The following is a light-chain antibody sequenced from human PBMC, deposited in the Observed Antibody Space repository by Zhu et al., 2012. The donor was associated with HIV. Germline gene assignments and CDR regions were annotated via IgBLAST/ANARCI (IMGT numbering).Light chain of an antibody. CDR1: ESIRRY. J-gene: IGKJ3*01. CDR3: QQLNTYPLFT. CDR2: DAS. Sequence: DVQLTQSPSFLSASVGDRVTITCRASESIRRYLAWYQQRPGKAPKLLIYDASTLQSGVPSTFSGSGSGTEFNLTISSLQPEDFAIYYCQQLNTYPLFTFGPGPKWISN. V-gene: IGKV1-9*01.